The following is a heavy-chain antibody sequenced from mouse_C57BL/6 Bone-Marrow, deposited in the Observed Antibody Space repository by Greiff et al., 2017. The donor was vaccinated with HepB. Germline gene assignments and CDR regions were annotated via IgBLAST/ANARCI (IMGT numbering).Heavy chain of an antibody. CDR2: ISDGGSYT. CDR3: ARDFYYDYGDWYFDV. V-gene: IGHV5-4*01. CDR1: GFTFSSYA. J-gene: IGHJ1*03. D-gene: IGHD2-4*01. Sequence: VQLQQSGGGLVKPGGSLKLSCAASGFTFSSYAMSWVRQTPEKRLEWVATISDGGSYTYYPDNVKGRFTISRDNAKNNLYLQMSHLKSEDTAMYYCARDFYYDYGDWYFDVWGTGTTVTVSS.